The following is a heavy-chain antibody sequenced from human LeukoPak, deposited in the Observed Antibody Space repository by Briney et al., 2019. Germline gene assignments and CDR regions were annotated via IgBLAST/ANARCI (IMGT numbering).Heavy chain of an antibody. V-gene: IGHV4-4*02. CDR1: DGSIDSSFW. Sequence: SETLSLTCDVSDGSIDSSFWWSWVRQSPGKGLEWLGAVYRSGGTNYQPSLKIRVSISLDTSKNQFYLQLIDATAADTAEYSCARQGGCYDSSRYNCNWYFALCGRGTLVTVSS. J-gene: IGHJ2*01. D-gene: IGHD3-22*01. CDR3: ARQGGCYDSSRYNCNWYFAL. CDR2: VYRSGGT.